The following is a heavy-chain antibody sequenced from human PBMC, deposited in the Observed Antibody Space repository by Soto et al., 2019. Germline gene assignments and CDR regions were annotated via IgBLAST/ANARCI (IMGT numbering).Heavy chain of an antibody. CDR2: ISAYNGDT. J-gene: IGHJ4*02. CDR1: GYTFTSYG. D-gene: IGHD2-8*01. Sequence: QAQLVQSGAEVKKPGASVKVSCRASGYTFTSYGYAWVRQAPGQGLEWMGWISAYNGDTNYAQKFQHTVTLTTDTSTTTAYMELTNLGSDDTAVYYCARSGAYCTSITCLFDSFWGLGTLVTVSS. V-gene: IGHV1-18*01. CDR3: ARSGAYCTSITCLFDSF.